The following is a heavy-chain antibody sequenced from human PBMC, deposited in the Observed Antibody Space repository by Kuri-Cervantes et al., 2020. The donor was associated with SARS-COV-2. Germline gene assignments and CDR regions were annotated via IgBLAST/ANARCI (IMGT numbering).Heavy chain of an antibody. CDR2: IYTSGST. Sequence: SETLSLTRTVSGGSISSGSYYWSWIRQPAGKGLEWIGRIYTSGSTNYNPSLKSRVTISVDTSKNQFSLKLSSVTAADTAVYYCARVAAGYFDYWGQGTLVTVSS. V-gene: IGHV4-61*02. J-gene: IGHJ4*02. CDR3: ARVAAGYFDY. D-gene: IGHD6-25*01. CDR1: GGSISSGSYY.